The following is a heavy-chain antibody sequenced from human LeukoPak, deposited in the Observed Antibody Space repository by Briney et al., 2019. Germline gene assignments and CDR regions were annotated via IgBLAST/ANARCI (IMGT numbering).Heavy chain of an antibody. CDR3: ARTSARGAQFDY. V-gene: IGHV4-4*07. Sequence: SETLSLTCTVSGGSISNYYWSWIRQPAGMGLEWIGRIYASGSTNYNPSLKSRVTMSVDTSNNQFSLNLSSVTAADTAVYYCARTSARGAQFDYWGQGTLVTVSS. J-gene: IGHJ4*02. CDR1: GGSISNYY. CDR2: IYASGST. D-gene: IGHD3-10*01.